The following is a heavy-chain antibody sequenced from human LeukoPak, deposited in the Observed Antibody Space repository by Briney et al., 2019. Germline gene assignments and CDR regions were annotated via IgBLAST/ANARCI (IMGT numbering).Heavy chain of an antibody. CDR1: GGSFSGYY. V-gene: IGHV4-34*01. CDR3: ARVRPKWSPNHNWFDP. D-gene: IGHD2-8*01. Sequence: PSETLSLTCAVDGGSFSGYYWSWVRQPPGKGLEWIGEINHSGSTNYNPSLKSRVTISVDTSKNQFSLKLRSVTAADTAVYYCARVRPKWSPNHNWFDPWGQGTLVTVSS. CDR2: INHSGST. J-gene: IGHJ5*02.